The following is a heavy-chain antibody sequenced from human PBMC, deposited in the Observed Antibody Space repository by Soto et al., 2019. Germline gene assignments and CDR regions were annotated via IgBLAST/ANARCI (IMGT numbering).Heavy chain of an antibody. CDR2: TYYRSKWYN. CDR1: GDSVSSNSAA. J-gene: IGHJ6*02. Sequence: QTLSLTCAISGDSVSSNSAAWNWIRQSPSRGLEWLGRTYYRSKWYNDYAVSVKSRMTINPDTSKNQFSLQLNSVTPEDTAVYYCARDDMVRGVIYPYGMDVWGQGTTVTVSS. CDR3: ARDDMVRGVIYPYGMDV. V-gene: IGHV6-1*01. D-gene: IGHD3-10*01.